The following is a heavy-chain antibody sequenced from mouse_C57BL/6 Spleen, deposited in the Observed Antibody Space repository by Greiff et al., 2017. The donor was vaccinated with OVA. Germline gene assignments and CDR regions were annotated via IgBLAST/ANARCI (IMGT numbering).Heavy chain of an antibody. D-gene: IGHD2-3*01. V-gene: IGHV1-42*01. CDR3: ARYDGYQGDD. CDR2: INPSTGGT. Sequence: VQLQQSGPELVKPGASVKISCKASGYSFTGYYMNWVKQSPEKSLEWIGEINPSTGGTTYNQKFKAKATLTVDKSSSTAYMQLKSLTSEDSAVYYCARYDGYQGDDWGQGTSVTVSS. J-gene: IGHJ4*01. CDR1: GYSFTGYY.